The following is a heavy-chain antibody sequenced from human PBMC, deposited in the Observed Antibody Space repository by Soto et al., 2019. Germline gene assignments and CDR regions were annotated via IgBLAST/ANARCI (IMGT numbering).Heavy chain of an antibody. V-gene: IGHV4-59*12. CDR2: IYYSGST. CDR1: GGSISGNY. Sequence: SETLSLTCTVSGGSISGNYWTWIRQPPGKGLEWIGYIYYSGSTNYNPSLKSRVSISIDTSKNQFSLKLSSVTAADTAVYYCAGSGYYHNSGMDVWGQGTTVTVSS. CDR3: AGSGYYHNSGMDV. D-gene: IGHD3-22*01. J-gene: IGHJ6*02.